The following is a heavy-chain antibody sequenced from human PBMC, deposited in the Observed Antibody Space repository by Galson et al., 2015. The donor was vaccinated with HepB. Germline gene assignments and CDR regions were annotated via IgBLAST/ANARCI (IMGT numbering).Heavy chain of an antibody. CDR1: GYTFTSYY. CDR2: INPSGGST. Sequence: SVKVSCKASGYTFTSYYMHWVRQAPGQGLEWMGIINPSGGSTSYAQKFQGRVTMTRDTSTSTVYMELSSLRSEDTAVYYCARYDILTGLLGWFDPWGQGTLVTVSS. J-gene: IGHJ5*02. D-gene: IGHD3-9*01. CDR3: ARYDILTGLLGWFDP. V-gene: IGHV1-46*03.